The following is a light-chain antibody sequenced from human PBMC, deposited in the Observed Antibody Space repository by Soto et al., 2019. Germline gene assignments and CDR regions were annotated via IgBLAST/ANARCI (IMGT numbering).Light chain of an antibody. J-gene: IGKJ4*01. CDR3: QQANSFSSLT. CDR1: QGISSW. CDR2: AAS. Sequence: DILMTQSPSSVSASIGDRVTITCRASQGISSWLAWYQQKPGKAPKLXXYAASSLQSGVPSRISGSGSGTELTLTISSLQPEDFATYYCQQANSFSSLTFGGGTKVDIK. V-gene: IGKV1-12*02.